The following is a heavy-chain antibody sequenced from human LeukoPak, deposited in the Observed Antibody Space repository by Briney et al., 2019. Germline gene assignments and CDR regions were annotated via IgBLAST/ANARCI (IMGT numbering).Heavy chain of an antibody. CDR1: GFTLSSYA. Sequence: GGSLRLSCAASGFTLSSYAMSWVRQAPGKGLEWVSAISVSGNTYHADSVKGRFTISRDNAKNSLYLQMNSLRAEDTAVYYCARGSGSHNFDYWGQGTLVTVSS. CDR3: ARGSGSHNFDY. J-gene: IGHJ4*02. V-gene: IGHV3-23*01. CDR2: ISVSGNT. D-gene: IGHD1-26*01.